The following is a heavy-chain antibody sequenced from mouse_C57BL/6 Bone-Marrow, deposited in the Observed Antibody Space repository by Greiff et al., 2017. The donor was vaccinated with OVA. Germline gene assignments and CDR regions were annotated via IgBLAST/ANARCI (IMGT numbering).Heavy chain of an antibody. CDR1: GFTFSDYG. J-gene: IGHJ2*01. Sequence: DVKLVESGGGLVKPGGSLKLSCAASGFTFSDYGMHWVRQAPEKGLEWVAYISSGSSTIYYADTVKGRFTISRDNAKNTLFLQMTSLRSEDTAMYYCARRYYSNYDYFDYWGQGTTLTVSS. CDR3: ARRYYSNYDYFDY. V-gene: IGHV5-17*01. CDR2: ISSGSSTI. D-gene: IGHD2-5*01.